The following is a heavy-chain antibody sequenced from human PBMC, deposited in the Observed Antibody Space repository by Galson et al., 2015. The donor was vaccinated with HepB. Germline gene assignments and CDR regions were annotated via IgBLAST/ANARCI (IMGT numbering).Heavy chain of an antibody. CDR2: INTDGSST. J-gene: IGHJ6*02. Sequence: SLRLSCAASGFTFSSYWMHWVRQAPGKGLVWVSHINTDGSSTTYADSVRGRLTISRDNAKNTLYLQMNSLRAEDTAVYYCARGRYYGLDVWGQGTTVTVSS. CDR3: ARGRYYGLDV. CDR1: GFTFSSYW. V-gene: IGHV3-74*01.